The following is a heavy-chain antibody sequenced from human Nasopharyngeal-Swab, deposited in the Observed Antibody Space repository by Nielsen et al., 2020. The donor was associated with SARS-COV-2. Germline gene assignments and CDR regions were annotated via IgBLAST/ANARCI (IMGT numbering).Heavy chain of an antibody. V-gene: IGHV4-39*01. Sequence: WIRQPPGKGLEWIGSIYYSGSTYYNPSLKSRVTISVDTSKNQFSLKLSSVTAADTTVYYCARHYSGSWTNYYYYGMDVWGQGTTVTVSS. CDR3: ARHYSGSWTNYYYYGMDV. J-gene: IGHJ6*02. D-gene: IGHD6-13*01. CDR2: IYYSGST.